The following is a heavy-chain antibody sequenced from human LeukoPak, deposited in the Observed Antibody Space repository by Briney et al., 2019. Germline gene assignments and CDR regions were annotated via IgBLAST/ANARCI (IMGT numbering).Heavy chain of an antibody. CDR2: IYTTGIT. CDR3: ARDGYYYDSSGYYF. D-gene: IGHD3-22*01. CDR1: GGSISSYY. V-gene: IGHV4-4*07. Sequence: PPETLSLTCTVSGGSISSYYWSWIRQPAGKGLEWIGRIYTTGITNYNPSLKSRVTMSVDTSKNQFSLKLTSVTAADTAVYYCARDGYYYDSSGYYFWGQGTLVTVSS. J-gene: IGHJ4*02.